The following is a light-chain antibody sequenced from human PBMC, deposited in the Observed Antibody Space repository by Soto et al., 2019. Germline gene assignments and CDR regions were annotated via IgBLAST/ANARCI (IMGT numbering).Light chain of an antibody. V-gene: IGKV1-5*03. J-gene: IGKJ2*01. CDR3: QQYRSYSS. CDR1: ENISGL. Sequence: DIQMTQSPSTLSASVGESITITCRAGENISGLLAWYQKKPGKAPKLLLYEASTLESGVPSRFSGSGSGTEFTLTIISLQPDDFATYYCQQYRSYSSFGQGTRLEI. CDR2: EAS.